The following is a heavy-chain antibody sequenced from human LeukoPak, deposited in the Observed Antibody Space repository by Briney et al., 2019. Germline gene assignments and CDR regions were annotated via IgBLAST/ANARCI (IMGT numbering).Heavy chain of an antibody. D-gene: IGHD5-24*01. Sequence: SETESLTCAVYGGSFSGYYWSWVRQPPGKGLEWIGEINHSGSTNYNPSLKSRVTISVDTSKNQFSLKLSSVTAADTAVYYCARHRSGWLQSSFDYWGQGTLVTVSS. CDR3: ARHRSGWLQSSFDY. J-gene: IGHJ4*02. V-gene: IGHV4-34*01. CDR1: GGSFSGYY. CDR2: INHSGST.